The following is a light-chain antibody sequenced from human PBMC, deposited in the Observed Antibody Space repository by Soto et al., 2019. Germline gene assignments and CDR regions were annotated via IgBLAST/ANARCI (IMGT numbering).Light chain of an antibody. CDR1: QSLSSY. Sequence: IQLTQSPSSLSASVGDRVTITCRASQSLSSYLAWYQQKPGKAPKLLIYAASTLHSGVPSRFSGSESGTDFTLTISSLQPEDFGTYYCQQVNNYPLTFGGGTKVEIK. CDR3: QQVNNYPLT. V-gene: IGKV1-9*01. J-gene: IGKJ4*01. CDR2: AAS.